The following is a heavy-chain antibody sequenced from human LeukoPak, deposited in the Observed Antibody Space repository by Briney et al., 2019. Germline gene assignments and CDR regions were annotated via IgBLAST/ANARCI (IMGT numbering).Heavy chain of an antibody. CDR1: GFTCSSYS. J-gene: IGHJ4*02. CDR3: ARDFANFGY. V-gene: IGHV3-21*01. D-gene: IGHD3-10*01. Sequence: GGYLRRSCAASGFTCSSYSMNWVRQAPGKGLEWVSSISSSSSYIYYADSVKGRFTISRDNAKNSLYLQMNSLRDEDTAVYYCARDFANFGYWGQGTLVTVSS. CDR2: ISSSSSYI.